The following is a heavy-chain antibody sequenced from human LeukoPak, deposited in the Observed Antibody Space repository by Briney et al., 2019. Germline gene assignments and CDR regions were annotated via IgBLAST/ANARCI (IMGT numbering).Heavy chain of an antibody. Sequence: GGSLRLSCAASGFTVSSNYMTWVRQTPGKGLEWASVIYSGGSTYYADSVKGRFTISRDNSKNTLYLQMNSPRAEDTAVYYCARRAGAYSHPYDYWGQGTLVAVSS. J-gene: IGHJ4*02. CDR3: ARRAGAYSHPYDY. CDR2: IYSGGST. D-gene: IGHD4/OR15-4a*01. V-gene: IGHV3-66*04. CDR1: GFTVSSNY.